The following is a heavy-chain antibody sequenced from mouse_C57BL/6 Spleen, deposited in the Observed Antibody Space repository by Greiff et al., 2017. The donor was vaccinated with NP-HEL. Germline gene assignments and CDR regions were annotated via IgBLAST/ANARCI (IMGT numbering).Heavy chain of an antibody. CDR3: AGYHYSNYGGAMDY. J-gene: IGHJ4*01. CDR1: GYTFTSYW. D-gene: IGHD2-5*01. V-gene: IGHV1-55*01. Sequence: QVQLQQPGAELVKPGASVTMSCKASGYTFTSYWITWVKQRPGQGLEWIGAIYPGSGSTNYNEKFKSKATLPVDTSSSTAYMQLSSLTSEDSAVEYCAGYHYSNYGGAMDYWGQGTSVTVSS. CDR2: IYPGSGST.